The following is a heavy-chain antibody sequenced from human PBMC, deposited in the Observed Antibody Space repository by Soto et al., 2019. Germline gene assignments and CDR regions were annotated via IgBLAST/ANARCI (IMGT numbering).Heavy chain of an antibody. Sequence: EVQLLESGGGLVQXGGSLRLXCAXXXXXXXXYAMSWVRQAPGKGLEWVSAISGSGGSTYYADSVKGRFTISRDNSKNTLYLQMNSLRAEDTAVYYCAKDRIAVAAYYFDYWGQGTLVTVSS. V-gene: IGHV3-23*01. D-gene: IGHD6-19*01. CDR1: XXXXXXYA. CDR2: ISGSGGST. CDR3: AKDRIAVAAYYFDY. J-gene: IGHJ4*02.